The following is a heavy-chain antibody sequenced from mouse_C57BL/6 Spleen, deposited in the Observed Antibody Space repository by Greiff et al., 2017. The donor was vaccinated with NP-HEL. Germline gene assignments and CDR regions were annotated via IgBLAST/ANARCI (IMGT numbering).Heavy chain of an antibody. Sequence: VQGVESGPELVKPGASVKISCKASGYTFTDYYINWVKQRPGQGLEWIGWIFPGSGSTYYNEKFKGKATLTVDKSSSTAYMLLSSLTSEDSAVYFCARGLNYYGSEYFDYWGQGTTLTVSS. CDR2: IFPGSGST. CDR1: GYTFTDYY. V-gene: IGHV1-75*01. J-gene: IGHJ2*01. CDR3: ARGLNYYGSEYFDY. D-gene: IGHD1-1*01.